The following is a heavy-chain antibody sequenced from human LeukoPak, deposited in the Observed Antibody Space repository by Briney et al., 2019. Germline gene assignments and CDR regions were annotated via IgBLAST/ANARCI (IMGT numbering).Heavy chain of an antibody. Sequence: SETLSLTCTVSGDSSSYYYWGWIRQPPGKGLEWIGHIYDTGSTNYNPSLKSRVTILFDTSKNQLSLKLTSVTPADTALYFCARKAPSGSFYDSWGRGTLVTVSS. CDR3: ARKAPSGSFYDS. CDR2: IYDTGST. J-gene: IGHJ4*02. D-gene: IGHD3-16*01. V-gene: IGHV4-59*01. CDR1: GDSSSYYY.